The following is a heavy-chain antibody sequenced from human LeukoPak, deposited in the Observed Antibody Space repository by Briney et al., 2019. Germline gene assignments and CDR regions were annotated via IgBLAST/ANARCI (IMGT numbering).Heavy chain of an antibody. J-gene: IGHJ6*03. Sequence: SETLSLTCAVYGGSFSGYYWSWVRQPPGKGMEWVGEINHSGSTNYTPSLKSRVTISVDTSKNQFSLKLSSVTAADTAVYYCARRSAHYYDSSGYYYALNYYYMDVWGKGTTVTVSS. V-gene: IGHV4-34*01. CDR2: INHSGST. CDR3: ARRSAHYYDSSGYYYALNYYYMDV. D-gene: IGHD3-22*01. CDR1: GGSFSGYY.